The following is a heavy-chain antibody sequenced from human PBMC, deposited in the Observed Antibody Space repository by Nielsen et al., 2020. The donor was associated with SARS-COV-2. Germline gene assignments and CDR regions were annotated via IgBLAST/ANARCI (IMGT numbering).Heavy chain of an antibody. Sequence: WIRQRAGKGLVWVSHISGDATVADYADSVKGRFSISRDNAKNMLFLQMNSLRVEDTGIYYCARDRGYDTSDYWGQGTVVTVSS. CDR2: ISGDATVA. J-gene: IGHJ4*02. CDR3: ARDRGYDTSDY. D-gene: IGHD3-22*01. V-gene: IGHV3-74*01.